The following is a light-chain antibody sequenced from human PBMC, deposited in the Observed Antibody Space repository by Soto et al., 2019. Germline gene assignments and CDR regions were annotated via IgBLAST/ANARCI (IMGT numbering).Light chain of an antibody. CDR3: QQYGNWPLT. CDR1: QSVGNF. V-gene: IGKV3-11*01. Sequence: EIVVTQSPGTLSLSPGERASLSCRASQSVGNFLVWYQQKPGQAPSLLIYDTSNRATGIPARFSGSGSGTDFTLTISSLEPEDFAIYYCQQYGNWPLTFGGGTKVEIK. J-gene: IGKJ4*01. CDR2: DTS.